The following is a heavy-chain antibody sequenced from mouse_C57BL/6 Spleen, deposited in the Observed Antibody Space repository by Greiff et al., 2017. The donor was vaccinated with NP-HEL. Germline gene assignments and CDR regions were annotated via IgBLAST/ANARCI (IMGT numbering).Heavy chain of an antibody. Sequence: EVQRVESGGGLVKPGGSLKLSCAASGFTFSDYGMHWVRQAPEKGLEWVAYISSGSSTIYYADTVKGRFTISRDNAKNTLFLQMTSLRSEDTAMYYCARGVITTEGNYFDCWGQGTTLTVSS. CDR3: ARGVITTEGNYFDC. D-gene: IGHD1-1*01. CDR1: GFTFSDYG. J-gene: IGHJ2*01. CDR2: ISSGSSTI. V-gene: IGHV5-17*01.